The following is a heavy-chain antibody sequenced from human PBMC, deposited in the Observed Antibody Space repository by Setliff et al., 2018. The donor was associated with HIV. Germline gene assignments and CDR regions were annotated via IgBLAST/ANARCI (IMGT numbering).Heavy chain of an antibody. D-gene: IGHD1-1*01. CDR1: GGSFTTYY. CDR2: FYTSGST. V-gene: IGHV4-4*09. J-gene: IGHJ4*02. CDR3: ARRPPLTTGREYYFDF. Sequence: SETLSLTCTVSGGSFTTYYWSWLRQPPGKELEWIGYFYTSGSTNYNPSLKGRVTISIDTSKNRFSLKLNAVTAADTAVYYCARRPPLTTGREYYFDFWGQGTLVTVSS.